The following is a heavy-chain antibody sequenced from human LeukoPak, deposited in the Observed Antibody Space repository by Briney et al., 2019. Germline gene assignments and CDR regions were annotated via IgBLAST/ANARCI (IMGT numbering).Heavy chain of an antibody. D-gene: IGHD2-8*02. CDR1: GFTFSSYA. CDR2: ISGSGGST. Sequence: GGSLRLSCAASGFTFSSYAMSWVRQAPGKGLEWVSAISGSGGSTYYADSVKGRFTISRDNSKNTLYLQMNSLRAEDTAVYYCASATPGGKVPYYMDVWGKGTTVTVSS. V-gene: IGHV3-23*01. CDR3: ASATPGGKVPYYMDV. J-gene: IGHJ6*03.